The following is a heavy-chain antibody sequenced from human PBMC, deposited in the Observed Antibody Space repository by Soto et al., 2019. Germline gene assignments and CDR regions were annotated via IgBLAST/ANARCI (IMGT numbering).Heavy chain of an antibody. CDR1: GGTFSSYA. Sequence: QVQLVQSGAEVKKPGSSVKVSCKASGGTFSSYAISWVRQAPGQGLEWMGGITTISGTTNYAQKFQGRVTITADESTRTAYMELSSLRSEDTAVYYCARSQGSSTSLEIYYYYYYGMDVWGQGTTVTVSS. D-gene: IGHD2-2*01. J-gene: IGHJ6*02. V-gene: IGHV1-69*01. CDR3: ARSQGSSTSLEIYYYYYYGMDV. CDR2: ITTISGTT.